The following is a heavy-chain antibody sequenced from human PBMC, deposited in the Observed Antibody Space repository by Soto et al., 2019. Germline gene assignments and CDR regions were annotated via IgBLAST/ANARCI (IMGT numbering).Heavy chain of an antibody. J-gene: IGHJ4*02. Sequence: SETLSLTCTVSGGSISSYYWSWIRQPPGKGLEWIGYIYYSGSTNYNPSLKSRVTISVDTSKNQFSLKLSSVTAADTAVYYCARHVVPAANYFDYWGQGTLVTVSS. CDR3: ARHVVPAANYFDY. CDR2: IYYSGST. CDR1: GGSISSYY. V-gene: IGHV4-59*08. D-gene: IGHD2-2*01.